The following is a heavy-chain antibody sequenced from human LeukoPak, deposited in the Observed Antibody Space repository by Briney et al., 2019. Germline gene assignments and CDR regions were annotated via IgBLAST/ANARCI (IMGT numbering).Heavy chain of an antibody. J-gene: IGHJ4*02. Sequence: ASVKVSCKASGYTFTSYGISWVRQAPGQGLEWMGWISAYNGNTNYAQKLQGRVTMATDTSTSTAYMELRSLSSDDTAGYCCASGAPYYYASSGYSDHWGQGTLVTVSS. CDR1: GYTFTSYG. CDR3: ASGAPYYYASSGYSDH. D-gene: IGHD3-22*01. V-gene: IGHV1-18*01. CDR2: ISAYNGNT.